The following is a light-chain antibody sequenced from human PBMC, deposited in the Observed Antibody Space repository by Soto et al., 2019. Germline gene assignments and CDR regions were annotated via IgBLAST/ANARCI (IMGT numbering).Light chain of an antibody. CDR2: DVS. Sequence: DTVLIQSPATLSLSPGDRATLSCRASHTVANFLAWYQKKAGQAPRLLIYDVSNRATGIPARFCGSGSGTDFTLTISSLEPDDFAVYYCQQRSNWPPTFGGGTNVEIK. J-gene: IGKJ4*01. V-gene: IGKV3-11*01. CDR3: QQRSNWPPT. CDR1: HTVANF.